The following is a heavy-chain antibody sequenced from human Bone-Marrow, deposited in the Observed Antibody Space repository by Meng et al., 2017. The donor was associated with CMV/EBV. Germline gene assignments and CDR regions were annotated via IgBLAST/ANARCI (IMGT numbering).Heavy chain of an antibody. CDR3: AKDQTASGKYLPLEF. D-gene: IGHD4-23*01. CDR1: RFSFSTHG. Sequence: GESLKISCVGSRFSFSTHGMHWVRQAPGKGLEWLSFIRYDGKNKSYIDSVKGRFTISRDNSKDTLYLQMDSLTTEDTAVYYCAKDQTASGKYLPLEFWGQGTLVTVSS. J-gene: IGHJ4*02. CDR2: IRYDGKNK. V-gene: IGHV3-30*02.